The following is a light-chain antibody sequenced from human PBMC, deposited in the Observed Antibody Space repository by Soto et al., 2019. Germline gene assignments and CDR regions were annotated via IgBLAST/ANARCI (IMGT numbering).Light chain of an antibody. J-gene: IGKJ1*01. CDR3: QQYGSPPA. CDR1: QSVSSSY. CDR2: GAS. Sequence: EIVLTQSPGTLSLSPGERATPSCRASQSVSSSYLAWYQQKPGQAPRLLIYGASSRATGIPDRFSGSGSGTDFTLTISRLEPEDFAVYYCQQYGSPPAFGQGTKV. V-gene: IGKV3-20*01.